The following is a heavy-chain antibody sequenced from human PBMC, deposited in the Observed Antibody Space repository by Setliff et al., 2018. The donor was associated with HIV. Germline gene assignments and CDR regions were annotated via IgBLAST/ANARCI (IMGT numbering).Heavy chain of an antibody. CDR1: GFTFSSYE. J-gene: IGHJ4*02. CDR2: ISSSGSTI. Sequence: GGSLRLSCAASGFTFSSYEMNWVRQAQGKGLEWVSYISSSGSTIYYADSVKGRFTISRDNAKNSLYLQMNSLRAEDTAVYYCAREQAYVILTGYYTAGIDYWGQGTLVTVSS. V-gene: IGHV3-48*03. D-gene: IGHD3-9*01. CDR3: AREQAYVILTGYYTAGIDY.